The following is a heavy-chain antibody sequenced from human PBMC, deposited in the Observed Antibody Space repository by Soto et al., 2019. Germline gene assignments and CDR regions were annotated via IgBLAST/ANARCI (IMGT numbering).Heavy chain of an antibody. CDR1: GFSLSTYS. V-gene: IGHV3-23*01. D-gene: IGHD3-22*01. CDR2: ITATGDRT. J-gene: IGHJ4*02. CDR3: ATMNGYFEY. Sequence: PGGSLRLSCADSGFSLSTYSMSWVRQTPGKGLEWVSAITATGDRTYYADSVTGRFTISRDNSKKTHYLQMTSLRAEDTAIYYCATMNGYFEYWGQGTPVTVSS.